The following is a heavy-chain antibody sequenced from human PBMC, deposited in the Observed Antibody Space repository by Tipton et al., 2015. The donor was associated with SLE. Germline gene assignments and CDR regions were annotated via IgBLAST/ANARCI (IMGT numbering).Heavy chain of an antibody. CDR2: INHSGST. V-gene: IGHV4-30-2*02. D-gene: IGHD1-26*01. CDR1: GGSISSGGYS. CDR3: ARPGMGGWYFDL. Sequence: LRLSCAVSGGSISSGGYSWSWIRQPPGKGLEWIGEINHSGSTNYNPSLKSRITISVDTSKNQFSLKLSSVTAADTAVYYCARPGMGGWYFDLWGRGTLVTVSS. J-gene: IGHJ2*01.